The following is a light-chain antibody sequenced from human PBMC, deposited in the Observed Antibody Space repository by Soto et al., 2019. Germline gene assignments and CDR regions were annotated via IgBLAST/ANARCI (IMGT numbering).Light chain of an antibody. CDR2: DVG. J-gene: IGLJ1*01. V-gene: IGLV2-11*01. CDR1: SGDVGGYNY. CDR3: CSYAGSFLKV. Sequence: QSVLTQPRSVSGSPGQSVTISCTGTSGDVGGYNYVSWYQQHPGKAPKLMISDVGKRPSGVPDRFSGSKSGNTASLTISGLQAEDEADYYCCSYAGSFLKVFGTGTKLTV.